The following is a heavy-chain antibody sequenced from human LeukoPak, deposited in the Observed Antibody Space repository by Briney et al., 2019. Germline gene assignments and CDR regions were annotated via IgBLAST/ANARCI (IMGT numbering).Heavy chain of an antibody. CDR2: IYYSGST. CDR3: ARDRYSVRSSGMLAY. J-gene: IGHJ4*02. V-gene: IGHV4-59*12. Sequence: SETLSLTCTVPGGSISSYYWSWIRQPPGKGLEWIGYIYYSGSTNYNPSLKSRVTISVDTSKIQFPLKLSSVTAADTAVYFCARDRYSVRSSGMLAYWGQGTLVTVSS. D-gene: IGHD1-26*01. CDR1: GGSISSYY.